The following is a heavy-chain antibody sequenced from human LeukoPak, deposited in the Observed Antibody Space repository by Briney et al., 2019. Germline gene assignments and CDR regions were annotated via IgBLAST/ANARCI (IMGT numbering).Heavy chain of an antibody. Sequence: GGSLRLSCAASGFAFSAYSMNWVRQAPGKGLEWVSYISGGGGTIYYADSVKGRFTISRDNAKNSLFLQMDSLRAEDTAVYYCARNQEIDYYDSSGFYWGVEYWGQGTLVAVSS. D-gene: IGHD3-22*01. V-gene: IGHV3-48*01. CDR3: ARNQEIDYYDSSGFYWGVEY. J-gene: IGHJ4*02. CDR1: GFAFSAYS. CDR2: ISGGGGTI.